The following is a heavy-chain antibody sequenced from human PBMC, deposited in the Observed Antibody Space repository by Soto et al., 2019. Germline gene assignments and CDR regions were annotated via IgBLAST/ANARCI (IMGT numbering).Heavy chain of an antibody. V-gene: IGHV4-34*01. CDR2: INHSGST. CDR3: ARGLGRDYGSGRYGHYYYGMDV. Sequence: SETLSLTCAVYGGSFSGYYWSWIRQPPGKGLEWIGQINHSGSTNYNPSLKSRVTISVDTSKNQFSLKLSSVTAADTAVYYCARGLGRDYGSGRYGHYYYGMDVWGQGTTVTVSS. D-gene: IGHD3-10*01. CDR1: GGSFSGYY. J-gene: IGHJ6*02.